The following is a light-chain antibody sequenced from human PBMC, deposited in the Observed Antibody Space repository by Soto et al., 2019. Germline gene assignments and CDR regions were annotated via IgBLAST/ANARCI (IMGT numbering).Light chain of an antibody. CDR2: DVS. Sequence: QSALTQPASLSGSPGQSITISCTGTSSDIGGYNYVCWYQQHPGKAPKLMIFDVSNRPSGVSNRFSGSKSGNTASLTISGLQADDEAAYYCSSYCASGTTHEVFGTGTKLTVL. V-gene: IGLV2-14*03. J-gene: IGLJ1*01. CDR3: SSYCASGTTHEV. CDR1: SSDIGGYNY.